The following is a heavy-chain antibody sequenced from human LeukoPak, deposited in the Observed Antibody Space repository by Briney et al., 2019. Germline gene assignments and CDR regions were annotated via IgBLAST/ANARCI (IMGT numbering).Heavy chain of an antibody. Sequence: SVKVSCKASGGTFSSYAISWVRQAPGQGLEWMGGIIPIFGTANYAQKFQGRVTITADESTSTAYMELSSPRSEDTAVYYCARGLGYCSSTSCRKFFDYWGQGTLVTVSS. CDR1: GGTFSSYA. D-gene: IGHD2-2*01. J-gene: IGHJ4*02. V-gene: IGHV1-69*01. CDR3: ARGLGYCSSTSCRKFFDY. CDR2: IIPIFGTA.